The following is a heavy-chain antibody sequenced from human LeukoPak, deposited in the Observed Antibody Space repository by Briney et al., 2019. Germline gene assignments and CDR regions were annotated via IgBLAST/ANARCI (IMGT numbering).Heavy chain of an antibody. J-gene: IGHJ4*02. V-gene: IGHV3-7*03. CDR3: ASGMTTFHY. D-gene: IGHD1-1*01. Sequence: GGSLRLSCAASGFTFSCYWMSWVRQAPGKGLEWVANIKQDGSEKYYVDSVKGRFTISRDNAKNSLYLQMNSLRAEDTAVYYCASGMTTFHYWGQGTLVTVSS. CDR1: GFTFSCYW. CDR2: IKQDGSEK.